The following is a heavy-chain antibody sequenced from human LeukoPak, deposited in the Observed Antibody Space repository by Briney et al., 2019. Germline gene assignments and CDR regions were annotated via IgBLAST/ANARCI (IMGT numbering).Heavy chain of an antibody. CDR1: GGSFSGYY. CDR3: ARVMAALRMGYFDY. J-gene: IGHJ4*02. V-gene: IGHV4-34*01. Sequence: SETLSLTRAVYGGSFSGYYWSWIRQPPGKGLEWIGEINHSGSTNYNPSLKSRVTISVDTSKNQFSLKLSSVTAADTAVYYCARVMAALRMGYFDYWGQGTLVTVSS. D-gene: IGHD6-6*01. CDR2: INHSGST.